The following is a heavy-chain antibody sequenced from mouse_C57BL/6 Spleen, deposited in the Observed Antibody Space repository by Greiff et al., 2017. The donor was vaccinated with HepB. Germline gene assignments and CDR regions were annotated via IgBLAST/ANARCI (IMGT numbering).Heavy chain of an antibody. Sequence: QVQLQQPGAELVKPGASVKLSCKASGYTFTSYWMQWVKQRPGQGLEWIGEIDPSDSYTNYNQKFKGKATLTVDTSSSTAYMQLSSLTSEDSAVYYCARDGGGSSYWYFDVWGTGTTVTVSS. J-gene: IGHJ1*03. CDR2: IDPSDSYT. V-gene: IGHV1-50*01. CDR3: ARDGGGSSYWYFDV. D-gene: IGHD1-1*01. CDR1: GYTFTSYW.